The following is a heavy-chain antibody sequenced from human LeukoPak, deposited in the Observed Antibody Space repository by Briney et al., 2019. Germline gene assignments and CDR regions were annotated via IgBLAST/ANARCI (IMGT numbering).Heavy chain of an antibody. CDR2: ISGSGGST. D-gene: IGHD5-18*01. Sequence: GGSLRLSCAASGFTFSSYAMSWVRQAPGKGLEWVSAISGSGGSTYYADSVKGRFTISRDNSKNTLYLQMNSLRAEDTAVYYCAKVHRVDTAMGPPYYFDYWGQGTLVTVSS. CDR1: GFTFSSYA. V-gene: IGHV3-23*01. CDR3: AKVHRVDTAMGPPYYFDY. J-gene: IGHJ4*02.